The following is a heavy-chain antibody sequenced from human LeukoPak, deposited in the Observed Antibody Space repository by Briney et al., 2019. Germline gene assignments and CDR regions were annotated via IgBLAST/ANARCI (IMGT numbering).Heavy chain of an antibody. J-gene: IGHJ4*02. CDR1: GFTFSSYW. V-gene: IGHV3-74*01. CDR2: INSDGSST. D-gene: IGHD4-17*01. Sequence: PGGSLRLSCAASGFTFSSYWMHWVRQAPGKGLVWVSLINSDGSSTSYADSVKGRFTISRDNAKNTLYLQMNSLRAEDTAVYYCARLYGGYGDYYFDYWGQGTLVTVSS. CDR3: ARLYGGYGDYYFDY.